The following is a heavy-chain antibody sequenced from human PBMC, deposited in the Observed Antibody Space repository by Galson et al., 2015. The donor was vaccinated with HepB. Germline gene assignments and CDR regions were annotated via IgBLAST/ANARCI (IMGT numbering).Heavy chain of an antibody. CDR2: VSGSGGTT. D-gene: IGHD3-16*01. CDR3: AKFSGYSYAFPYYFDS. CDR1: GFTFANSA. Sequence: SLRLSCAASGFTFANSAMGWVRQAPGKGLEWVCGVSGSGGTTYHLDSVKGRLSISRDNSKDTLYLQMGSLRAEDTAVYYCAKFSGYSYAFPYYFDSWGQGTLVTVS. J-gene: IGHJ4*02. V-gene: IGHV3-23*01.